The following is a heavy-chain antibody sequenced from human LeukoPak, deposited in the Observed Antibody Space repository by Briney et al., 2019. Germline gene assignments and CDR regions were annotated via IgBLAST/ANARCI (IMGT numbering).Heavy chain of an antibody. J-gene: IGHJ6*03. CDR2: ISGSGGST. V-gene: IGHV3-23*01. CDR3: AKSGQWLAFYYMDA. CDR1: GFTFSIYG. D-gene: IGHD6-19*01. Sequence: GGSLRLSCAASGFTFSIYGMSWVRQAPGKGLEWVSAISGSGGSTYYADSVKGRFTISRDNSKKTLFLQMNSLRAEDTAVYYCAKSGQWLAFYYMDAWGKGTTVTISS.